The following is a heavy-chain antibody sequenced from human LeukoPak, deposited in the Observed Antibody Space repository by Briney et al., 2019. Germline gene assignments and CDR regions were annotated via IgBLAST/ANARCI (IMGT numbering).Heavy chain of an antibody. CDR3: ARDSGTGWAIDAFDI. CDR2: MNPNSGNT. CDR1: GYTFTSYD. D-gene: IGHD3-10*01. Sequence: ASVKVSCKASGYTFTSYDINWVRQATGQGLEWMGWMNPNSGNTGYAQKFQGRVTMTRDTSTSTVYMELSSLRSEDTAVYYCARDSGTGWAIDAFDIWGQGTMVTVSS. V-gene: IGHV1-8*01. J-gene: IGHJ3*02.